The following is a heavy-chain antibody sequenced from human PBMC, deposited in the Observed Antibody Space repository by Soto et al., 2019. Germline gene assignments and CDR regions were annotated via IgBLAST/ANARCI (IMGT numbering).Heavy chain of an antibody. J-gene: IGHJ6*02. Sequence: QVHLVQSGAEVKKPGASVKVSCKASGYTFTNYDINWVRQAPGQGLEWMGWISTYTGNTNYAQKLQGRVTMTTDTSTRTAYMELRSLRSDDTAVYYCARGYYYGSGRPTPGGMDVWGHGTTVTVS. D-gene: IGHD3-10*01. V-gene: IGHV1-18*01. CDR2: ISTYTGNT. CDR3: ARGYYYGSGRPTPGGMDV. CDR1: GYTFTNYD.